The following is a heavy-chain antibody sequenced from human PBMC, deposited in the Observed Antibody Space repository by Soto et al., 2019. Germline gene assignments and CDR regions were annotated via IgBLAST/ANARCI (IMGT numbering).Heavy chain of an antibody. CDR3: ARGGLVYGGADS. J-gene: IGHJ4*02. CDR1: GYTFTSYE. D-gene: IGHD4-17*01. V-gene: IGHV1-8*01. Sequence: QVQLVQSGAEVKQPVASVKVSCKASGYTFTSYEITWVRQATVQGPEWMGWMNPNSGGTVYAQKFQGRVTMTTNTSISTAYMEVSSLRSEDTAVYYCARGGLVYGGADSWGQGTLVTVSS. CDR2: MNPNSGGT.